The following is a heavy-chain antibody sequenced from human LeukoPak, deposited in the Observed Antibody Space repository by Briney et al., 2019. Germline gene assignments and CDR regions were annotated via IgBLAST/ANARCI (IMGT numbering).Heavy chain of an antibody. V-gene: IGHV1-2*02. Sequence: GASVKVSCKVSGYTLTELSMHWVRQAPGQGLEWMGWINPNSGGTNYAQKFQGRVTMTRDTSISTAYMELSRLRSDDTAVYYCARDALKGYYYGSGSYYNDYWGQGTLVTVSS. D-gene: IGHD3-10*01. CDR1: GYTLTELS. CDR2: INPNSGGT. CDR3: ARDALKGYYYGSGSYYNDY. J-gene: IGHJ4*02.